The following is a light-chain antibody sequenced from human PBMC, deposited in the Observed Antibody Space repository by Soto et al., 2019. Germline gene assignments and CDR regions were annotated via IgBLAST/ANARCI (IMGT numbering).Light chain of an antibody. CDR3: QQRSNWPIT. J-gene: IGKJ5*01. CDR1: QSVSNY. CDR2: DAS. V-gene: IGKV3-11*01. Sequence: EIVLTQSPATLSLSPVERATLSGMASQSVSNYLAWYQQKPCQAPRLLIYDASNRATGIPVRFSGSGSGTDFTLTISSLEPEDFAVYYCQQRSNWPITCGQGTRLEIK.